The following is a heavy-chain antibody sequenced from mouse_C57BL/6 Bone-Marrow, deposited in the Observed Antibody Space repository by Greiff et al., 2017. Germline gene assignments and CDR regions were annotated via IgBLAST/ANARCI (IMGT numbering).Heavy chain of an antibody. J-gene: IGHJ1*03. V-gene: IGHV1-52*01. CDR2: IDPSDSET. CDR1: GYTFTSYW. Sequence: VQRVESGAELVRPGSSVKLSCKASGYTFTSYWMHWVKQRPIQGLEWIGNIDPSDSETHYNQKFKDKATLTVDKSSSTAYMQLSSLTSEDSAVYYCARGIWGYWYFDVWGTGTTVTVSS. CDR3: ARGIWGYWYFDV. D-gene: IGHD1-1*02.